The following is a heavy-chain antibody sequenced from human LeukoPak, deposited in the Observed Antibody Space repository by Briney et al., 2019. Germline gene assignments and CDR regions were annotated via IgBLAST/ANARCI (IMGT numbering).Heavy chain of an antibody. CDR3: AREAGVIAVAGIDY. D-gene: IGHD6-19*01. CDR1: GGSFSGYY. Sequence: PSETLSLTCAVYGGSFSGYYWSWIRRPPGKGLEWIGEINHSGSTNYNPSLKSRVTISVDTSKNQFSLKLSSVTAADTAVYYCAREAGVIAVAGIDYWGQGTLVTVSS. CDR2: INHSGST. V-gene: IGHV4-34*01. J-gene: IGHJ4*02.